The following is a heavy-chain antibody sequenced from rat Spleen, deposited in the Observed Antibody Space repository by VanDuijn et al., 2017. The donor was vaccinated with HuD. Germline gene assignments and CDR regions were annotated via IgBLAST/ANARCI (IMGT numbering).Heavy chain of an antibody. CDR3: ARPSARYASGYSYYFEY. CDR1: GFNFNDYW. Sequence: EVKLVESGGGLVQPGRSLKLSCAASGFNFNDYWMGWVRQAPGKGLEWIGEINKDSSIKKYSPSLKDQFTISRDNAQDTLYLQMDNVRSEDTATYYCARPSARYASGYSYYFEYWGQGVMVTVSS. V-gene: IGHV4-2*01. D-gene: IGHD4-3*01. CDR2: INKDSSIK. J-gene: IGHJ2*01.